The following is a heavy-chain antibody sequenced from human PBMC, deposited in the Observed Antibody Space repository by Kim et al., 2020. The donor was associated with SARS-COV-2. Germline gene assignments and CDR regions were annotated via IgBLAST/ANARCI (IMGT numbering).Heavy chain of an antibody. D-gene: IGHD5-18*01. Sequence: SETLSLTCAVYGGSFSGYYWSWIRQPPGKGLEWIGEINHSGSTNYNPSLKSRVTISVDTSKNQFSLKLSSVTAADTAVYYCARGYKRGYSCGYNYWGQGT. CDR2: INHSGST. J-gene: IGHJ4*02. CDR3: ARGYKRGYSCGYNY. V-gene: IGHV4-34*01. CDR1: GGSFSGYY.